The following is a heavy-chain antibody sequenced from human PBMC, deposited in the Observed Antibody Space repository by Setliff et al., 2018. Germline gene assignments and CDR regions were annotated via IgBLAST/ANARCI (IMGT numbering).Heavy chain of an antibody. D-gene: IGHD3-16*01. CDR3: ARDGGDY. J-gene: IGHJ4*02. V-gene: IGHV3-7*01. Sequence: GGSLRLSCAASGFTFSSYSMNWVRQAPGKGLEWVANIKQDGSEKYYVDSVKGRFTISRDNAKNSLYLQMNSLRAEDTAVYYCARDGGDYWGQGTLVTVSS. CDR1: GFTFSSYS. CDR2: IKQDGSEK.